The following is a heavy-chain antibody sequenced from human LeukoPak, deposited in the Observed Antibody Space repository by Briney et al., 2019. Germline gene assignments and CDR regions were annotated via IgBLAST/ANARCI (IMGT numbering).Heavy chain of an antibody. V-gene: IGHV3-30*02. CDR2: IRYDGSNK. D-gene: IGHD3-22*01. Sequence: GGSLRLSCAASGFTFSSYGMHWVRQAPGKGLEWVAFIRYDGSNKYYADSVKGRFTISRDNSRTTLYLQMNSLRAEDTAVYYCAREEYTYYYDSSGYQPTYDYWGRGTLVTVSS. CDR3: AREEYTYYYDSSGYQPTYDY. CDR1: GFTFSSYG. J-gene: IGHJ4*02.